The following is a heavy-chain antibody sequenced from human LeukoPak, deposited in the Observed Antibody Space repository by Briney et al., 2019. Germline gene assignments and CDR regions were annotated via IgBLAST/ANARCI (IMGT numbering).Heavy chain of an antibody. V-gene: IGHV3-23*01. Sequence: PGGSLRLPCAASGFTFSSYAMSWVRQAPGKGLERVSAISGSGGSTYYADSVKGRFTISRDNSKNTLYLQMNSLRAEDTAVYYCATLPTYGDYEGSYFDYWGQGTLVTVSS. CDR2: ISGSGGST. CDR3: ATLPTYGDYEGSYFDY. J-gene: IGHJ4*02. CDR1: GFTFSSYA. D-gene: IGHD4-17*01.